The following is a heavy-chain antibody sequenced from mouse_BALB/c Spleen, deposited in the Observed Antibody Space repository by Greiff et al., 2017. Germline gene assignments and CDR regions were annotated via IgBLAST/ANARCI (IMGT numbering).Heavy chain of an antibody. V-gene: IGHV5-6-3*01. CDR3: ARGRGGSTFDY. D-gene: IGHD1-1*01. Sequence: VQLKESGGGLVQPGGSLKLSCAASGFTFSSYGMSWVRQTPDKRLELVATINSNGGSTYYPDSVKGRFTISRDNAKNTLYLQMSSLKSEDTAMYYCARGRGGSTFDYWGQGTTLTVSS. CDR2: INSNGGST. J-gene: IGHJ2*01. CDR1: GFTFSSYG.